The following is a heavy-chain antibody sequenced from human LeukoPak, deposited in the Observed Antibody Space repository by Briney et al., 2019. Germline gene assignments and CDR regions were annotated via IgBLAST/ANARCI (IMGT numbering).Heavy chain of an antibody. V-gene: IGHV3-23*01. CDR3: AKRSGYFDD. Sequence: PGGSLRLSCVASGFTFSSYAVSWVRQAPGKGLEWVSAIGSGGSTYYADSVKGRFTISRDNFRNTLYLQMNSLRADDTAAYYCAKRSGYFDDWGQGTLVSVSS. J-gene: IGHJ4*02. CDR2: IGSGGST. CDR1: GFTFSSYA.